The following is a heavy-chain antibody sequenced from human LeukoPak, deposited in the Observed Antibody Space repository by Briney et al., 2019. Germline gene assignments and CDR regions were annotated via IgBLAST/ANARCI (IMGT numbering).Heavy chain of an antibody. CDR3: AKGVSSSWAPNDAFDI. Sequence: GRSLRLSCAASGFTFSSYAMSWVRQAPGKGLEWVSAISGSGGSTYYADSVKGRFTISRDNSKNTLYLQMNSLRAEDTAVYYCAKGVSSSWAPNDAFDIWGQGTMVTVSS. CDR2: ISGSGGST. J-gene: IGHJ3*02. CDR1: GFTFSSYA. V-gene: IGHV3-23*01. D-gene: IGHD6-13*01.